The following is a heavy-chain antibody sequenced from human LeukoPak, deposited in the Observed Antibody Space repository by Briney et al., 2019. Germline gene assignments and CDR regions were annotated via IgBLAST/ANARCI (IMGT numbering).Heavy chain of an antibody. Sequence: GGPLRLSCAASGFTFSSYSMNWVRQAPGKGLEWVSSISSSSYIYYADSVKGRFTISRDNAKNSLYLQMNSLRAEDTAVYYCAADVEAAAGIWGQGTMVTVSS. J-gene: IGHJ3*02. CDR3: AADVEAAAGI. CDR1: GFTFSSYS. CDR2: ISSSSYI. V-gene: IGHV3-21*01. D-gene: IGHD6-13*01.